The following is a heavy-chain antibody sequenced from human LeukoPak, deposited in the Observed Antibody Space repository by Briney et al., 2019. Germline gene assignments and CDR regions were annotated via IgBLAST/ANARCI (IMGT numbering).Heavy chain of an antibody. J-gene: IGHJ4*02. D-gene: IGHD6-19*01. Sequence: GGSLRLSCAASGFTFSSYGMHWVRQAPGKGLEWVAVIWYDGNNKYSADSVEGRFTISRDNSKNTLYLQMNSLGAEDTAIYYCAKFRADSSGWPFDYWGQGTLVTVSS. CDR3: AKFRADSSGWPFDY. CDR1: GFTFSSYG. CDR2: IWYDGNNK. V-gene: IGHV3-33*06.